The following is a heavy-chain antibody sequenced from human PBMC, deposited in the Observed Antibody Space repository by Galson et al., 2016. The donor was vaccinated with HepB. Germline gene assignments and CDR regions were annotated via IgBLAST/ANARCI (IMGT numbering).Heavy chain of an antibody. CDR2: INGGATAT. D-gene: IGHD5-12*01. V-gene: IGHV3-23*01. J-gene: IGHJ5*01. CDR1: GFTFSIYA. Sequence: SLRLSCAASGFTFSIYAMSWVRETPGKGLEWVSAINGGATATYYADSVKGRFTISRDDAKNSLYLQMNNLSVGDTAIYHCAQEVGWLRFAFGSWGQGTLVTVSS. CDR3: AQEVGWLRFAFGS.